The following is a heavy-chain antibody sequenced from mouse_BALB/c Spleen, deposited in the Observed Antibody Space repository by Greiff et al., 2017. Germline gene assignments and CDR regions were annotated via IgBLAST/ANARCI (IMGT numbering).Heavy chain of an antibody. CDR1: GFSLTSYG. D-gene: IGHD2-3*01. V-gene: IGHV2-9*02. CDR3: AREYDGYSYFDY. J-gene: IGHJ2*01. Sequence: QVHVKQSGPGLVAPSQSLSITCTVSGFSLTSYGVHWVRQPPGKGLEWLGVIWAGGSTNYNSALMSRLSISKDNSKSQVFLKMNSLQTDDTAMYYCAREYDGYSYFDYWGQGTTLTVSS. CDR2: IWAGGST.